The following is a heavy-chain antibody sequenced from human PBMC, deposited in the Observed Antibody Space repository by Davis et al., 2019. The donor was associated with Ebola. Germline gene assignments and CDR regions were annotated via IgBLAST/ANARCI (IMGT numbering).Heavy chain of an antibody. CDR3: ARVRIASSGWFDP. CDR1: GFTFSSYG. D-gene: IGHD6-13*01. Sequence: GESLKISCAASGFTFSSYGMHWVRQAPGKGLEWVAFIRYDGSNKYYADSVKGRFTISRDNAKNSLYLQMNSLRDEDTAVYYCARVRIASSGWFDPWGQGTLVTVSS. CDR2: IRYDGSNK. V-gene: IGHV3-30*02. J-gene: IGHJ5*02.